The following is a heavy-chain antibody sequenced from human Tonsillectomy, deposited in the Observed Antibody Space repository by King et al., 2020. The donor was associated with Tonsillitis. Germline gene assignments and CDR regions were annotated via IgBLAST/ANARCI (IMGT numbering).Heavy chain of an antibody. CDR2: IYYRGST. CDR3: ARLPRGGYPNWFDP. D-gene: IGHD3-22*01. CDR1: GGSISSYY. Sequence: QLQESGPGLVKPSETLSLTCTVSGGSISSYYWSWIRQPPGKGLEWIGYIYYRGSTNHNPSLKSRGTISVDTSKNQFSLKLSSVTAADTAVYYCARLPRGGYPNWFDPWGQGTLVIVSS. J-gene: IGHJ5*02. V-gene: IGHV4-59*01.